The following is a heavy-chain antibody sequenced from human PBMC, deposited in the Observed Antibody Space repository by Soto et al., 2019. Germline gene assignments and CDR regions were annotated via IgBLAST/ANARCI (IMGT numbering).Heavy chain of an antibody. V-gene: IGHV4-4*02. Sequence: SETLSLTCGVSGASLSTNNWWHWVRLTPGKGLEWIGEIYHSGLTEYNPALQSRVTMSMDVSKNQFSLRLTSVTAADTAVYYCARAYFYDARGYRNDVFDAWGQGTLVTVSS. CDR1: GASLSTNNW. CDR2: IYHSGLT. CDR3: ARAYFYDARGYRNDVFDA. J-gene: IGHJ3*01. D-gene: IGHD3-3*01.